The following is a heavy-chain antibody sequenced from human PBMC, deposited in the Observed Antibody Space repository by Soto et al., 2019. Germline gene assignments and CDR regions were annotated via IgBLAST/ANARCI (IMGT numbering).Heavy chain of an antibody. CDR2: IKKDGSKI. Sequence: EVQLVESGGDLVQPGGSLRLSCAASGFSFGSSWITWVRQAPGKGLEWVANIKKDGSKIYYLDSVRGRFTVSRDNAKNSLYLEMNSLRAEDTALYYCARDVSPGSSSLYLDAFDIWGQGTMVTVSS. V-gene: IGHV3-7*05. J-gene: IGHJ3*02. D-gene: IGHD6-13*01. CDR1: GFSFGSSW. CDR3: ARDVSPGSSSLYLDAFDI.